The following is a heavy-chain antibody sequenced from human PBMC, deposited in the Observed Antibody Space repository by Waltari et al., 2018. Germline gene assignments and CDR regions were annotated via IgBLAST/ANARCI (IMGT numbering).Heavy chain of an antibody. J-gene: IGHJ6*02. CDR2: INAGNGNT. CDR1: GYTFTSYA. CDR3: AREEIAAAGTHYYGMDV. V-gene: IGHV1-3*01. Sequence: QVQLVQSGAEVKKPGASVKVSCKASGYTFTSYAMHWVRQAPGQRLEWMGWINAGNGNTKYSQKFQGTVTITRDTSANTAYMELSSLRSEDTAVYYCAREEIAAAGTHYYGMDVWGQGTTVTVSS. D-gene: IGHD6-13*01.